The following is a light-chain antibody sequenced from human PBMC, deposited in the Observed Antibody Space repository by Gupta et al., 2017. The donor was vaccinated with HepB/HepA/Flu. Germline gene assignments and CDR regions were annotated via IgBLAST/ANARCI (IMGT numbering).Light chain of an antibody. CDR2: DVS. CDR1: SSDIGSYNY. J-gene: IGLJ3*02. CDR3: NSYTTINTWV. V-gene: IGLV2-14*03. Sequence: QSALTQPASVSGSPGQSIPISCTGTSSDIGSYNYVSWYQQHPGKVPKVMIYDVSNRPSGVSNRFSGSKSGNTASLIISELQTEDEADYYCNSYTTINTWVFGGGTKLTVL.